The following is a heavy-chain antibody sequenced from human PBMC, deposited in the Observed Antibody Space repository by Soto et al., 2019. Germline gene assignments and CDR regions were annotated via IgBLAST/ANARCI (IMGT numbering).Heavy chain of an antibody. D-gene: IGHD3-3*01. V-gene: IGHV4-31*03. J-gene: IGHJ4*02. Sequence: SETLSLTCTVSGGSISSGGYYWSWIRQHPGKGLEWIGYIYYSGSTYYNTSLKSRVTISVDTSKNQFSLKLSSVTAADTAVYYCARSQDDFWSGYYWEGGNFDYWGQGTLVTVSS. CDR2: IYYSGST. CDR3: ARSQDDFWSGYYWEGGNFDY. CDR1: GGSISSGGYY.